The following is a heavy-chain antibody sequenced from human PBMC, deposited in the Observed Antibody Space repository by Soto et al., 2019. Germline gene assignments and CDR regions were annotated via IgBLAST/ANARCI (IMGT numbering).Heavy chain of an antibody. V-gene: IGHV3-23*01. CDR2: ISGSGGST. J-gene: IGHJ4*02. CDR1: GFTFSSYA. CDR3: AKADDSSGYFAVSSPKYFDY. D-gene: IGHD3-22*01. Sequence: PGGSLRLSCAASGFTFSSYAMSWVRQAPGKGLEWVSAISGSGGSTYYADSVKGRFTISRDNSKNTLYLQMNSLRAEDTAVYYCAKADDSSGYFAVSSPKYFDYWGQGTLVTVSS.